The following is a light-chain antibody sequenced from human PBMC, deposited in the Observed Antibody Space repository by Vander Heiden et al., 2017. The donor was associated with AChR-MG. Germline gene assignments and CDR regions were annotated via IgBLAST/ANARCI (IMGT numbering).Light chain of an antibody. CDR3: QQYDNLPIT. J-gene: IGKJ5*01. Sequence: DIQMTQSPSSLSASVGDRVTITCQASRDSNNYLNWYQQKPGQAPKLLIYDASNLETGVPARFSGSGSGTDFTFTISSLQPEDIATYYCQQYDNLPITFGQGTRLEIK. CDR1: RDSNNY. CDR2: DAS. V-gene: IGKV1-33*01.